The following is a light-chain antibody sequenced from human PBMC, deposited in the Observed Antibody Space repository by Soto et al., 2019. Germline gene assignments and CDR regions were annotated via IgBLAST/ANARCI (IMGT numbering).Light chain of an antibody. CDR2: GAS. CDR1: QSVSSN. CDR3: QHYNNWPPWT. V-gene: IGKV3-15*01. Sequence: EIVMTQSPATLSVSPWERATFSCRASQSVSSNLAWYQQKPGQAPRLLIYGASIRATGIPARFSGSGSGTELTLTISSLQSEDFAVYYCQHYNNWPPWTFGQGTKVDNK. J-gene: IGKJ1*01.